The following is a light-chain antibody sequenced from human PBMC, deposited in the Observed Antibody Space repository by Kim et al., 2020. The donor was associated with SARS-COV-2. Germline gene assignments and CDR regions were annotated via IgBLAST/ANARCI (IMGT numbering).Light chain of an antibody. V-gene: IGLV1-40*01. CDR2: GNT. CDR1: RSNIGTYD. J-gene: IGLJ3*02. CDR3: QSYDASVSVWV. Sequence: QSVLTQPPSVSGAPGQRVTISCSGSRSNIGTYDVHWYQQVPGTVPKLLIHGNTNRPSGVPDRFSGSKSGTSASLAITGLQADDEADYYCQSYDASVSVWVFGGGTQLTVL.